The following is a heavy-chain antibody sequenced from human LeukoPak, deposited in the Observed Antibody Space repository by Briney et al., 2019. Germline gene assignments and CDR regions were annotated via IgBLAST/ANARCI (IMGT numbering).Heavy chain of an antibody. V-gene: IGHV4-4*07. Sequence: SETLSLTCTVSGNSFGDYYWSWIRQPAGKGLEWIGRIYTSGSTNYNPSLKSRITISVDTSKNQFSLRLSSVTAADTAVYYCARTYCGGDCRGYYYSDYVDVWGKETTVTISS. CDR2: IYTSGST. CDR3: ARTYCGGDCRGYYYSDYVDV. J-gene: IGHJ6*03. D-gene: IGHD2-21*02. CDR1: GNSFGDYY.